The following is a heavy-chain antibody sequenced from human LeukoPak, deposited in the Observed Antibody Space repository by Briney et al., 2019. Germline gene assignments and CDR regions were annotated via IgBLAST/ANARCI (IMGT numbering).Heavy chain of an antibody. CDR3: ARHPRRKGSRYYYYYMDV. CDR1: GGSISSSSYY. Sequence: PSETLSLTCTVSGGSISSSSYYWGWIRQPPGKGLEWIGSIYYSGSTYYNPSLKSRVTISVDTSKNQFSLKLSSVTAADTAVYYCARHPRRKGSRYYYYYMDVWGKGTTVTVSS. V-gene: IGHV4-39*01. J-gene: IGHJ6*03. D-gene: IGHD1-14*01. CDR2: IYYSGST.